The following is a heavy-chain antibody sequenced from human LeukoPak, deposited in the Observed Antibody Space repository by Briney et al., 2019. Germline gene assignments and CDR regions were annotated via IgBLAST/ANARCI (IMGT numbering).Heavy chain of an antibody. D-gene: IGHD3-3*01. V-gene: IGHV4-39*01. CDR2: IYYSGST. CDR3: ARHGVTIFGPLRGAFDI. J-gene: IGHJ3*02. Sequence: SETLSLTCTVSGGSISSSSYYWGWIRQPPGKGLEWIGSIYYSGSTYYNPSLMSRVTISVDTSKNQFSLKLSSVTAADTAVYYCARHGVTIFGPLRGAFDIWGQGTMVTVSS. CDR1: GGSISSSSYY.